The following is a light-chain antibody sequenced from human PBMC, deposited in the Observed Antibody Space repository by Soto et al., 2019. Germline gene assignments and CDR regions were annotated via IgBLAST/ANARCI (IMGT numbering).Light chain of an antibody. CDR2: ASS. J-gene: IGKJ1*01. Sequence: EIVLTQSPGTLSLSPGERATLSCRASQSVRNNYLAWYQQKPGQAPRLLLYASSGRATGIPDRFSGSGSGTDFTLTISRLEPEDFAVYHCQQYGSSPWTFGQGTKVEIK. CDR1: QSVRNNY. CDR3: QQYGSSPWT. V-gene: IGKV3-20*01.